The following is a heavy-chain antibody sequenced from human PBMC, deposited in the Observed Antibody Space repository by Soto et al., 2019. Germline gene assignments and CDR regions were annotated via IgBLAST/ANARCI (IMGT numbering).Heavy chain of an antibody. CDR1: GYTFSSHY. Sequence: GASVKVSCKASGYTFSSHYMHWVRQAPGQGLEWMGRMNPNSCNTRYAQKFQGRVTMTRNTSISTAYMELSSLRSEDTAVYYCARTLYGDNVDYWGQGTLVTVSS. D-gene: IGHD4-17*01. CDR2: MNPNSCNT. J-gene: IGHJ4*02. CDR3: ARTLYGDNVDY. V-gene: IGHV1-8*01.